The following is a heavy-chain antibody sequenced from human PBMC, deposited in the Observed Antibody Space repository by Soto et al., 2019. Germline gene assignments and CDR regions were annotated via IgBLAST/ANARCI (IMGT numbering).Heavy chain of an antibody. D-gene: IGHD2-2*01. CDR2: ISSSSSYI. CDR3: ARFVVPAAMSYYYYGMDV. J-gene: IGHJ6*02. V-gene: IGHV3-21*01. Sequence: GGSLRLSCAASGFTFSSYSMNWVRQAPGKGLEWVSSISSSSSYIYYADSVKGRFTISRDNAKNSLYLQMNSLRAEDTAVYYCARFVVPAAMSYYYYGMDVWGQGTTVTVSS. CDR1: GFTFSSYS.